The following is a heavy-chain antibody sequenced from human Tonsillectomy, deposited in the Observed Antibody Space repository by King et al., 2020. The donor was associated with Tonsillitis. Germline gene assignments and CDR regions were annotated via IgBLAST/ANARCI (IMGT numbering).Heavy chain of an antibody. D-gene: IGHD2-21*02. V-gene: IGHV3-11*06. CDR2: ISSSSTYT. J-gene: IGHJ4*02. CDR1: GFTFSNYY. CDR3: ARLTVDPAGDPDHFDY. Sequence: VQLVESGGGLVKPGGSLRFSCAVSGFTFSNYYMSWIRQAPGKGLEWVSYISSSSTYTNYADSVKGRFTISRDNAKNSLSLHMNSLRGEDTAVYFCARLTVDPAGDPDHFDYWGQGTLVTVSS.